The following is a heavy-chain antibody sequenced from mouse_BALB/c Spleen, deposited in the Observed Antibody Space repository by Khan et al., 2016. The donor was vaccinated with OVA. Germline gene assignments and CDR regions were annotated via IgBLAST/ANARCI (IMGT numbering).Heavy chain of an antibody. CDR3: ARKREPDYFDY. Sequence: VQLVESGPGLEAPSQSLSITCTVSGFSLTSHGVHWVRQPPGKGLEWLGVIWAGGSTNYNSALMSRLSISKDSSKSQVFLKMNSQQTDDTAMYYCARKREPDYFDYWGQGTTLTVSS. J-gene: IGHJ2*01. CDR2: IWAGGST. V-gene: IGHV2-9*02. CDR1: GFSLTSHG.